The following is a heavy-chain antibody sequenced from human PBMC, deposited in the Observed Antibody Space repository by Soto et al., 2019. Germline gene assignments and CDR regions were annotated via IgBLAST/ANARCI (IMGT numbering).Heavy chain of an antibody. J-gene: IGHJ4*02. CDR2: INHSGST. CDR1: GGSFSGYY. D-gene: IGHD3-22*01. CDR3: AYDSSGYYRAAY. Sequence: SETLSLTCAVYGGSFSGYYWSWIRQPPGKGLEWIGEINHSGSTNYNPSLKSRVTISVDTSKNQFSLKLSSVTAADTAVHYCAYDSSGYYRAAYWGQGTLVTVSS. V-gene: IGHV4-34*01.